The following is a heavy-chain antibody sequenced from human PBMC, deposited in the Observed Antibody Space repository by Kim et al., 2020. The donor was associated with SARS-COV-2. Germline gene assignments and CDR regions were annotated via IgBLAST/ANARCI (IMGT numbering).Heavy chain of an antibody. CDR1: GFTFITYA. D-gene: IGHD1-26*01. J-gene: IGHJ4*02. CDR2: ISDDESNK. Sequence: GGSLRLSCAASGFTFITYAMHWVRQAPGKGLEWVAVISDDESNKYYADSVKGRFTISRDNSKNTLYLQMNSLRPEDTAVYYCARANSGSYWGYFDYLGQGTPVTVSS. V-gene: IGHV3-30-3*01. CDR3: ARANSGSYWGYFDY.